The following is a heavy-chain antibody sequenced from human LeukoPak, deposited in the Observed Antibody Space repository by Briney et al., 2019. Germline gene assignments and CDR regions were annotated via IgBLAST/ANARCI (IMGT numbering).Heavy chain of an antibody. CDR1: GFTFSSDA. V-gene: IGHV3-23*01. D-gene: IGHD3-22*01. CDR3: AKDLGITGFYFDY. Sequence: PGGSLRLSCIASGFTFSSDAMNWIRQVPGKGLEWVSAISGSGAHTFYADSVEGRFTVSRDNFNDTLYLQMNSLRAEDTAVYYCAKDLGITGFYFDYWGQGTLVTVSS. J-gene: IGHJ4*02. CDR2: ISGSGAHT.